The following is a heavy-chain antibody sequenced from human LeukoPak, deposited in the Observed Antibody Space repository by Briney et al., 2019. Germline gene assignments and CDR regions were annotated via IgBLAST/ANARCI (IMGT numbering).Heavy chain of an antibody. CDR1: GYRFTSYG. J-gene: IGHJ4*02. V-gene: IGHV1-18*01. CDR2: ISAYNAIT. D-gene: IGHD1-26*01. Sequence: ASVKVSCKASGYRFTSYGMSWVRQAPGQGLEWMGWISAYNAITKYAQKLQGRVTMTTDTSTSTAYMELKSLRSDDTAVYYCARDLSISWSYLGSDYWGQGTLVTVSS. CDR3: ARDLSISWSYLGSDY.